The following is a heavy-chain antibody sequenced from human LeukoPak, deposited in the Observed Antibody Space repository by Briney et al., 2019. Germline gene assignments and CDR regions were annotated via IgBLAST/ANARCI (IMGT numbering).Heavy chain of an antibody. CDR2: INSDGSST. V-gene: IGHV3-74*01. Sequence: AGSLRLSCAASGFTFSRYWMHWVRQAPGKGLVCVSRINSDGSSTSYASYVKSRFTISRDNAKNTLYLQMNSLRAEDTAVYYCVRQSSGWLFDYWGQGTLVSVSS. CDR1: GFTFSRYW. CDR3: VRQSSGWLFDY. D-gene: IGHD6-19*01. J-gene: IGHJ4*02.